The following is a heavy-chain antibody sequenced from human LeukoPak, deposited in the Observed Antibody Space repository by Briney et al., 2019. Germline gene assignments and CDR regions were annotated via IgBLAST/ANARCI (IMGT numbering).Heavy chain of an antibody. D-gene: IGHD1-14*01. CDR2: VHPNSGNT. CDR1: GYPFTTWE. V-gene: IGHV1-8*01. CDR3: ARGPRNDP. Sequence: ASVKVSCKTSGYPFTTWEINWVRQAAGQGLEWMGWVHPNSGNTAYAQKFQGRVTMARDTSISTAYMELSGLKSYDTAVYFCARGPRNDPWGQGTLVTVSS. J-gene: IGHJ5*02.